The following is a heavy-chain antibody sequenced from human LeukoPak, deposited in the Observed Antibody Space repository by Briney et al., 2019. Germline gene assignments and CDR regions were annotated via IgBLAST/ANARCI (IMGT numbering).Heavy chain of an antibody. CDR1: GFTFDDYA. V-gene: IGHV3-43*02. D-gene: IGHD6-13*01. Sequence: GGSLRLSCAASGFTFDDYAMHWVRQAPGKGLEWVSLISGDGGSTYYADSVKGRFTISRDNSKNSLYLQMNSLRTEDTALYYCAKDMVAAAEGYYGMDVWGQGTTVTVSS. CDR2: ISGDGGST. CDR3: AKDMVAAAEGYYGMDV. J-gene: IGHJ6*02.